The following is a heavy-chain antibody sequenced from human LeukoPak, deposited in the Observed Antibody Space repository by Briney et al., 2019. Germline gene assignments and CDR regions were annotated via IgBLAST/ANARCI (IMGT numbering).Heavy chain of an antibody. CDR1: GGSISSSSYY. CDR3: ARRDNGSYDY. J-gene: IGHJ4*02. D-gene: IGHD1-26*01. Sequence: SETLSLTCTVSGGSISSSSYYWGWIRQPPGKGLEWIGSIYYSGSTYYNPSLKSRVTISVDTSKNQFSLKLSSVTAADTAVYYCARRDNGSYDYWGQGTLVTVSS. V-gene: IGHV4-39*01. CDR2: IYYSGST.